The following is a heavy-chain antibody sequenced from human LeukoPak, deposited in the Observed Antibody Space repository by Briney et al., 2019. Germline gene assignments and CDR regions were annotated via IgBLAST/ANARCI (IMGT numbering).Heavy chain of an antibody. J-gene: IGHJ5*02. CDR2: ISPSGGST. CDR1: GYTFTSNY. CDR3: GRDNSVRDEAWWFSP. V-gene: IGHV1-46*01. Sequence: WASVKVSCKAFGYTFTSNYMHWVRHAPGQGPEWVGVISPSGGSTTYAQKFQGRLTLTRDMSTHTQYLEQQSLRSGDSRVYYCGRDNSVRDEAWWFSPWGQGTLVTVSS. D-gene: IGHD5-24*01.